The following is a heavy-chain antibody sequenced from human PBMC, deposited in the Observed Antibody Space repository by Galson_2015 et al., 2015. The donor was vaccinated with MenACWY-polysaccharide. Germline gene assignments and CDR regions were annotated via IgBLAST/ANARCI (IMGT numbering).Heavy chain of an antibody. CDR3: ARDTYYYGSGKGYYYGMDV. J-gene: IGHJ6*02. D-gene: IGHD3-10*01. CDR2: IYYSGST. CDR1: GGSISSSSYY. Sequence: SETLSLTCTVSGGSISSSSYYWGWIRQPPGKGLEWIGSIYYSGSTYYNPSLKSRVTISVDTSKNQFSLKLSSVTAADTAVYYCARDTYYYGSGKGYYYGMDVRGQGTTVTVSS. V-gene: IGHV4-39*07.